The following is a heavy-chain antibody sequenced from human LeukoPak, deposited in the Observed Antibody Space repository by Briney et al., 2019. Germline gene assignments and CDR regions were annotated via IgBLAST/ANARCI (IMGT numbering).Heavy chain of an antibody. CDR1: GGSISSYY. V-gene: IGHV4-59*01. J-gene: IGHJ6*02. Sequence: KASETLSLTCTVSGGSISSYYWSWIRQPPGKGLEWIGYIYYSGSTNYNPSLRSRVTTSVDTSKNQFSLKLSSVTAADTAVYYCARDLGIAAAGDYYYYYGMDVWGQGTTVTVSS. D-gene: IGHD6-13*01. CDR2: IYYSGST. CDR3: ARDLGIAAAGDYYYYYGMDV.